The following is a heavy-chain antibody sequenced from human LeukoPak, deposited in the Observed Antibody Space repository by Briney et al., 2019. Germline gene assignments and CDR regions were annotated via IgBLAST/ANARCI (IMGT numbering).Heavy chain of an antibody. V-gene: IGHV3-23*01. CDR3: AKGRGSSSYYHFDY. J-gene: IGHJ4*02. CDR1: GFTFSNYA. CDR2: IIGSGGST. D-gene: IGHD6-13*01. Sequence: GGSLRLSSAASGFTFSNYAMSWVRQAPGKGLEWISTIIGSGGSTYYAVSVRGRFTISRDNSKNTLYLQMNSLRAEDTALYYCAKGRGSSSYYHFDYWGQGTLVSVSS.